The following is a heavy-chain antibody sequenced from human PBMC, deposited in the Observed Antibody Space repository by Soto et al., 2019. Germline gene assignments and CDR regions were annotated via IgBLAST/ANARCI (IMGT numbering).Heavy chain of an antibody. CDR3: ARDNNDFWSLYPLAVDY. CDR1: GGSLTKYY. CDR2: ISTSGNV. Sequence: SETLSLTCTVSGGSLTKYYWSWIRQPAGKGLEWIGRISTSGNVVSKASLRSRLTMSVDTSKNQFSLRLTSVTAADTAVYYCARDNNDFWSLYPLAVDYWGQGARLTVS. J-gene: IGHJ4*02. V-gene: IGHV4-4*07. D-gene: IGHD3-3*01.